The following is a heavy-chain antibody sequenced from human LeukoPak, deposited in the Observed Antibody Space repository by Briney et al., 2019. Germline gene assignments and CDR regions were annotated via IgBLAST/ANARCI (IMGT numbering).Heavy chain of an antibody. J-gene: IGHJ4*02. CDR3: ATSRVFDH. CDR2: INWNGGST. CDR1: GFTFDDYG. Sequence: GGSLRLSCAASGFTFDDYGMSWVRQAPGKGLEWVSGINWNGGSTGYADSVKGRFTISRDNARNTLYLEMNSLRMEDTAKYYCATSRVFDHWGQGTLVTVSS. V-gene: IGHV3-20*04.